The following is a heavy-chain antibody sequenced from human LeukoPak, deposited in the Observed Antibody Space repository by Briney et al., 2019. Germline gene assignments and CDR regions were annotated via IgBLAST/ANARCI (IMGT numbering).Heavy chain of an antibody. J-gene: IGHJ5*02. CDR2: INHSGSN. CDR1: GGSFSGYY. V-gene: IGHV4-34*01. CDR3: ARGALSSGVTHNWFDL. D-gene: IGHD4-23*01. Sequence: SETLSLTYAVYGGSFSGYYWSWIRQPPAKGLAWMGEINHSGSNNYNPSLKSRVTISVDTSKDQFSLKLSSVTAADTAVYYCARGALSSGVTHNWFDLWGQGTLVTVSS.